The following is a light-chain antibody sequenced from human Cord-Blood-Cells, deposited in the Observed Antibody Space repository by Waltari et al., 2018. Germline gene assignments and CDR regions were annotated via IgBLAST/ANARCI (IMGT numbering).Light chain of an antibody. CDR3: QQSYSTPPIT. CDR2: AAS. V-gene: IGKV1-39*01. J-gene: IGKJ5*01. Sequence: DIQMTQPPSSLSASVGNRVTIPCRASQSISSYLNWYQQKPGKDPNLLIYAASSLQSGVPSRFSGSGSGTDFTLTISSLQPEDFATYYCQQSYSTPPITFGQGTRLEIK. CDR1: QSISSY.